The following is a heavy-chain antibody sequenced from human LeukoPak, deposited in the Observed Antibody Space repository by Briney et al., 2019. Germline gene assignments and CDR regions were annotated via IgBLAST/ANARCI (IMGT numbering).Heavy chain of an antibody. CDR1: GFTFSSYA. Sequence: GGSPRLSCAASGFTFSSYAMSWVRQAPGKGLEWVSAISGSGGSTYYADSVKGRFTISRDNSKNTLYLQMNSLRAEDTAVYYCAKGGGNKYCSGGGCYSKPIDYWGQGTLVTVSS. CDR2: ISGSGGST. J-gene: IGHJ4*02. D-gene: IGHD2-15*01. CDR3: AKGGGNKYCSGGGCYSKPIDY. V-gene: IGHV3-23*01.